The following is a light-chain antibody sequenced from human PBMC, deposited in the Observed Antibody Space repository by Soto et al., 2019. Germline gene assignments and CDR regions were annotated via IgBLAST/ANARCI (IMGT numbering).Light chain of an antibody. J-gene: IGLJ2*01. Sequence: QSVLTQPPSVSGAPGQRVTISCTGSSSNIWAGHAVHWYLQLPGTAPKLLIHSNNNRPSGVPDRFSGSKSGTSASLAIAGLQADDEADYYCQSYDPTLRTSLFGGGTQLTVL. V-gene: IGLV1-40*01. CDR3: QSYDPTLRTSL. CDR2: SNN. CDR1: SSNIWAGHA.